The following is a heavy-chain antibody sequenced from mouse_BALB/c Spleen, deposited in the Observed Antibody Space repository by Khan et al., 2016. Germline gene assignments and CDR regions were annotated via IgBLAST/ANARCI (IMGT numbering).Heavy chain of an antibody. CDR3: ARSAYDYDVGFAY. CDR1: GFNIKDTY. Sequence: VQLQQPGAELVKPGASVKLSCTASGFNIKDTYMHWVKQRPEQGLEWSGRIDPANGNTKYDPKFQGKATITADTSSNTACLQLSSLTSEDTAVYYCARSAYDYDVGFAYWGQGTLVTVSA. V-gene: IGHV14-3*02. CDR2: IDPANGNT. J-gene: IGHJ3*01. D-gene: IGHD2-4*01.